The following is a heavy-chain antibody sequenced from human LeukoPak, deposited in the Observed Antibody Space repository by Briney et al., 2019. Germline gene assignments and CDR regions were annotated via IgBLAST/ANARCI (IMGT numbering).Heavy chain of an antibody. CDR1: GFTFDDYA. CDR3: ASMTTAPY. Sequence: GRSLRLSCAASGFTFDDYAMHWVRQAPGKGLEWVSGISWNSGSIGYADSVKGRFTISRDNAKNSLYLQMNSLRAEDTAVYYCASMTTAPYWGQGTLVTVSS. D-gene: IGHD4-17*01. J-gene: IGHJ4*02. V-gene: IGHV3-9*01. CDR2: ISWNSGSI.